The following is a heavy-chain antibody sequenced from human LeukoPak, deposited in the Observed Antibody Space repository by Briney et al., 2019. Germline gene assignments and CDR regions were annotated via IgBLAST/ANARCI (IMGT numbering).Heavy chain of an antibody. D-gene: IGHD6-19*01. CDR3: AKDPAVAIY. V-gene: IGHV3-30*02. Sequence: GGSLRLSCAASGFTFSSYGMHWVRQAPGKGPEWVAFIMYDGTNKYYADSVKGRFTISRDNSKNTLYLQMNSPRAEDTALYYCAKDPAVAIYWGQGTLVTVSS. J-gene: IGHJ4*02. CDR1: GFTFSSYG. CDR2: IMYDGTNK.